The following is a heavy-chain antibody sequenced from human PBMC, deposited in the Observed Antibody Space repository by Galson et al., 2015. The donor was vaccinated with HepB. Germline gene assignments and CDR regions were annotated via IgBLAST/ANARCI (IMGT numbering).Heavy chain of an antibody. CDR1: GFTFSSYV. J-gene: IGHJ6*03. Sequence: SLRLSCAASGFTFSSYVMSWVRQAPGKGLEWVSGISGSASTTYYADSVEGRFTISRDNSQNTLYLQMNSLRAEDTAVYYCAKAADRYNWNRDPSGYYRDVWGKGTTVTVSS. CDR2: ISGSASTT. CDR3: AKAADRYNWNRDPSGYYRDV. D-gene: IGHD1-1*01. V-gene: IGHV3-23*01.